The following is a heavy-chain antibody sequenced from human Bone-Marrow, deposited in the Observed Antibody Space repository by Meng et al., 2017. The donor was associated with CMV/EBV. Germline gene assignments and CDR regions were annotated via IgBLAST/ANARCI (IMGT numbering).Heavy chain of an antibody. Sequence: GESLKISCAASGFTFDDYGMSWVRQAPGKGLEWVSAISGSGGSTYYADSVKGRFTISRDNSKNTLYLQMNSLRAEDTAVYYCAKDLSVNQIEWLWGAESDYWGQGTLVTVSS. J-gene: IGHJ4*02. CDR3: AKDLSVNQIEWLWGAESDY. CDR2: ISGSGGST. CDR1: GFTFDDYG. V-gene: IGHV3-23*01. D-gene: IGHD3-3*01.